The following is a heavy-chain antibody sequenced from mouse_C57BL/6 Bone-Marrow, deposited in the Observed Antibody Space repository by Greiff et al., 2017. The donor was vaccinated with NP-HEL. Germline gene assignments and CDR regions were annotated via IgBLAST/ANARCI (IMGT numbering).Heavy chain of an antibody. CDR3: ARGDYGSSRFGYAMDY. CDR1: GYAFSGYW. V-gene: IGHV1-80*01. CDR2: IYPGDGDT. D-gene: IGHD1-1*01. J-gene: IGHJ4*01. Sequence: QVQLQQSGAELVKPGASVKISCKASGYAFSGYWMNWVKERPGKGLEWIGQIYPGDGDTKYNGKFKGKATLTADKSSSTAYMQVSSLTSEDSAVYFCARGDYGSSRFGYAMDYWGQGTSVTVSS.